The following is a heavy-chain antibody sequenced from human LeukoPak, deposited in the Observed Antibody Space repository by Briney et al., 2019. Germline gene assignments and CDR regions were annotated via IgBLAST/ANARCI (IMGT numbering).Heavy chain of an antibody. V-gene: IGHV3-23*01. D-gene: IGHD3-10*01. CDR3: AKDTQILLWFGELGDY. CDR1: GFTFSNYG. J-gene: IGHJ4*02. CDR2: ISGSGGST. Sequence: GGSLRLSCAASGFTFSNYGMSWVRQVPGKGLEWVSGISGSGGSTFYADSVKGRFTISRDNSKNTLYLQMNSLRAEDTAVYYCAKDTQILLWFGELGDYWGRGTLVTVSS.